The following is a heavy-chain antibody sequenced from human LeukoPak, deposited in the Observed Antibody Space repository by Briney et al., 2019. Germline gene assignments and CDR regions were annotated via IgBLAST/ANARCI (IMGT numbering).Heavy chain of an antibody. Sequence: GGSLRLSCAASGFTVSSNYMSWVRQAPGKGLEWVLVIYSGGSTYYADSVKGRFTISRDNSKNTLYLQMNSLRAEDTAVYYCARVRSGSYYYYYYYMDVWGKGTTVTISS. CDR3: ARVRSGSYYYYYYYMDV. CDR1: GFTVSSNY. V-gene: IGHV3-53*01. J-gene: IGHJ6*03. CDR2: IYSGGST. D-gene: IGHD1-26*01.